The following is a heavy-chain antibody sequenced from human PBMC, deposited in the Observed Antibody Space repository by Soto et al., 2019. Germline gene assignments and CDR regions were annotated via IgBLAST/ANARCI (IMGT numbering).Heavy chain of an antibody. CDR1: GGTFSSYA. J-gene: IGHJ6*02. D-gene: IGHD5-12*01. CDR2: IIPIFGTA. V-gene: IGHV1-69*01. Sequence: QVQLVQSGAEVKKPGSSVKVSCKASGGTFSSYAISWVRQAPGQGLEWMGGIIPIFGTANYAQKFQGRVTITADPSTRTAYMELSSLRSEDTPVYYCSRPGDGNNYDYYYYYSMDVWGQGTTVTVSS. CDR3: SRPGDGNNYDYYYYYSMDV.